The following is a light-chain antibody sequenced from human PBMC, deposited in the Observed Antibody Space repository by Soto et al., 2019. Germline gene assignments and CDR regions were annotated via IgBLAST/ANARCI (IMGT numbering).Light chain of an antibody. J-gene: IGLJ1*01. CDR3: SSYTISNNPV. CDR1: SSDVGGYNY. CDR2: DVS. Sequence: QSVLTQPASVSGSPGQSITISCTGTSSDVGGYNYVSWYQQYPGKAPKLMIYDVSNRPSGVSNRFSGSKSGNTASLTISALHAEDAADYSCSSYTISNNPVFGPGSKVNVL. V-gene: IGLV2-14*01.